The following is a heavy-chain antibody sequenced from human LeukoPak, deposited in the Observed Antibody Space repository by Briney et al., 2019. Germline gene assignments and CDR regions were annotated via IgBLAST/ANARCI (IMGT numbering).Heavy chain of an antibody. Sequence: GDSLKISCKGSGYSFTSYWIGWVRQMPGKGLEWVAIIYPGDSDTRYSPSFQGQVTISADKSISTAYLQWSSLKASDTAIYYCARQGVPGLLYFDSWGQGTLVTVSS. V-gene: IGHV5-51*01. CDR2: IYPGDSDT. D-gene: IGHD2/OR15-2a*01. CDR3: ARQGVPGLLYFDS. J-gene: IGHJ4*02. CDR1: GYSFTSYW.